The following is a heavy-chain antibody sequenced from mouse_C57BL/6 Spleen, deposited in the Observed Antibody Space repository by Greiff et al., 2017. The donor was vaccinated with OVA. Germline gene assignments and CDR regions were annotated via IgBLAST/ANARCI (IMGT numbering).Heavy chain of an antibody. CDR2: ISDGGSYT. CDR1: GFTFSSYA. V-gene: IGHV5-4*01. Sequence: EVQRVESGGGLVKPGGSLKLSCAASGFTFSSYAMSWVRQTPEKRLEWVATISDGGSYTYYPDNVKGRFTISRDNAKNNLYLQMSHLKSEDTAMYYCARDEGRRCAYWGKGTLVTVSA. J-gene: IGHJ3*01. CDR3: ARDEGRRCAY.